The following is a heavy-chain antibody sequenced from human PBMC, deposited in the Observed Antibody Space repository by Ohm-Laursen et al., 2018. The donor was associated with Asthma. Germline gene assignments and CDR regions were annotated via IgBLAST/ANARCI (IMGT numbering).Heavy chain of an antibody. CDR1: GGSISSGGYY. CDR3: ARGNYDSSARSVLYYYYGMDV. V-gene: IGHV4-31*03. J-gene: IGHJ6*02. CDR2: IYYSGST. Sequence: TLSLTCTVSGGSISSGGYYWSWIRQHPGKGLEWIGYIYYSGSTYYNPSLKSRVTISVDTSKNQFSLKLSSVTAADTAVYYCARGNYDSSARSVLYYYYGMDVWGQGTTVTVSS. D-gene: IGHD3-22*01.